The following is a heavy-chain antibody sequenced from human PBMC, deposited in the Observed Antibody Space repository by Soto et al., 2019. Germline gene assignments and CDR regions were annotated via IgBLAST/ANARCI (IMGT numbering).Heavy chain of an antibody. J-gene: IGHJ6*02. CDR3: ARVDIVATITTYYYYGMDV. D-gene: IGHD5-12*01. CDR2: IYPGDSDT. V-gene: IGHV5-51*01. Sequence: GESLNISCKGSGYSFTSYWIGWVRQMPGKGLEWMGIIYPGDSDTRYSPSFQGQVTISADKSISTAYLQWSSLKASDTAMYYCARVDIVATITTYYYYGMDVWGQGTTVTVSS. CDR1: GYSFTSYW.